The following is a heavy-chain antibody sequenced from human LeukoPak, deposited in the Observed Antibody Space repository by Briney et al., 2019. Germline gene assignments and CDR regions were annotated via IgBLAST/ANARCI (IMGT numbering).Heavy chain of an antibody. Sequence: GASVKVSCKAFGYTFTSNYMHWVRQAPGQGPEWMGVISPSGGSTTYAQKFQGRVTITRNTSISTAYMELSSLRSEDTAVYYCAREWLLDDFWSGYFDYWGQGTLVTVSS. CDR2: ISPSGGST. CDR1: GYTFTSNY. CDR3: AREWLLDDFWSGYFDY. D-gene: IGHD3-3*01. V-gene: IGHV1-46*01. J-gene: IGHJ4*02.